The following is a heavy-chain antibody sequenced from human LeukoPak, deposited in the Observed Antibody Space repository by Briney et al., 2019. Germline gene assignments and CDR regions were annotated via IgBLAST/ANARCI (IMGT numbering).Heavy chain of an antibody. D-gene: IGHD3-3*01. Sequence: GASVKVSCKASGYTFTDYYMHWVRQAPGQGLEWMGWINPNSGGTNYAQKFQGRVTMTRDTSISTAYMELSRLRSDDTAVYYCAIGITIFGVVTEFDYWGQGTLVTVSS. CDR1: GYTFTDYY. CDR2: INPNSGGT. CDR3: AIGITIFGVVTEFDY. V-gene: IGHV1-2*02. J-gene: IGHJ4*02.